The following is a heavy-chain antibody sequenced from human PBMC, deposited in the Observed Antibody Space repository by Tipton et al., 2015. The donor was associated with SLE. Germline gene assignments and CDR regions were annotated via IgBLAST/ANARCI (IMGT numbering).Heavy chain of an antibody. D-gene: IGHD6-13*01. J-gene: IGHJ5*02. CDR2: IYHSGST. CDR1: SGSISSSY. V-gene: IGHV4-59*01. Sequence: TLSLTCTVSSGSISSSYWSWIRQPPGKGLEWIGYIYHSGSTNYNPSLKSRVTISVDTSKNQFSLKLSSVTAADTAVYYCARVEAGNWFDPWGQGTLVTVSS. CDR3: ARVEAGNWFDP.